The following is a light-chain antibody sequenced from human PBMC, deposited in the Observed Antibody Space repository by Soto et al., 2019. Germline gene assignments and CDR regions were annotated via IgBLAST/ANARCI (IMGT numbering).Light chain of an antibody. V-gene: IGKV1-5*03. CDR3: QQYNSYLM. Sequence: SASVGDRVTITCRASQRISSWLAWYQQKPGKAPKLLIYKATSLETGVPSRFSGSGSGTEFTLTISSLQPDDFATYYCQQYNSYLMFGQGTKV. CDR2: KAT. CDR1: QRISSW. J-gene: IGKJ1*01.